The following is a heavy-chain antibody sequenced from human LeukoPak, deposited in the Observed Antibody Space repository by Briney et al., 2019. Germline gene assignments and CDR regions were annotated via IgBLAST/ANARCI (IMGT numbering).Heavy chain of an antibody. V-gene: IGHV3-30-3*01. D-gene: IGHD6-19*01. Sequence: GGSLRLSCAASGFTFSSYAMPWVRQAPGKGPEWVAVISYDGSNKYYADSVKGRFTISRDNSKNTLYLQMNSLRAEDTAVYYCANTLYSSGWYGRSDAFDIWGQGTMVTVSS. CDR1: GFTFSSYA. CDR2: ISYDGSNK. CDR3: ANTLYSSGWYGRSDAFDI. J-gene: IGHJ3*02.